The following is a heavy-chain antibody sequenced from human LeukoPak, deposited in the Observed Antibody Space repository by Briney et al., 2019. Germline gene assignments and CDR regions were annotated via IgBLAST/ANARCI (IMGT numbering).Heavy chain of an antibody. V-gene: IGHV3-23*01. Sequence: GGSLRLSCIVSGFTFTSDALSWVRQAPGKGLEWVSSISATDGNTNYADSVKGRFKISTDKSKNTLNLQMNSLRAEDTAVYYCARVSRGPAYDTRGLYHYYYLDLWGRGTPVTVSS. J-gene: IGHJ2*01. CDR3: ARVSRGPAYDTRGLYHYYYLDL. CDR2: ISATDGNT. D-gene: IGHD3-22*01. CDR1: GFTFTSDA.